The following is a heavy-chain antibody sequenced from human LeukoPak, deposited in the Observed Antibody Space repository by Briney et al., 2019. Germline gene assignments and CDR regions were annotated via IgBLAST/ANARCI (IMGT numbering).Heavy chain of an antibody. CDR1: GYTFTRYY. J-gene: IGHJ3*02. V-gene: IGHV1-46*01. D-gene: IGHD1-26*01. CDR2: INPSGGGT. Sequence: ASVKVSCKASGYTFTRYYMHWVRQAPGPGLEWMGMINPSGGGTDYAQKFQGRVTITADKSTSTAYMELSSLRSEDTAVYYCARGFGRSDAFDIWGQGTMVTVSS. CDR3: ARGFGRSDAFDI.